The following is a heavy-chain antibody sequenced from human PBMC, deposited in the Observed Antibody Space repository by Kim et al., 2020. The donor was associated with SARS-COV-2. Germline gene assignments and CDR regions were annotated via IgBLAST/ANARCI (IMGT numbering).Heavy chain of an antibody. D-gene: IGHD6-13*01. Sequence: ASVKVSCKASGYTITSSAMNWVRQAPGQGLEWMGWINTNTGNPTYAQGFTGRFVFSLDTSVSTAYLQISSLKAEDTAVYYCARDEEAGGLAAAGTVYDYYDGRDGWGQGTTVTVSS. V-gene: IGHV7-4-1*02. CDR2: INTNTGNP. CDR1: GYTITSSA. CDR3: ARDEEAGGLAAAGTVYDYYDGRDG. J-gene: IGHJ6*02.